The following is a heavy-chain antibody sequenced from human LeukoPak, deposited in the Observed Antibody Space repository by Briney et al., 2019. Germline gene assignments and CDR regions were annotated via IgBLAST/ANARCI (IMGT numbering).Heavy chain of an antibody. J-gene: IGHJ6*02. Sequence: PGGSLRLSCAASGFTFSSYGMHWVRQAPGKGLEWVAVISYDGSNKYYADSVKGRFTISRDNSKNTLYLQMNSLGAEDTAVYYCAKDGVIVGATRYYYYGMDVWGQGTTVTVSS. CDR2: ISYDGSNK. CDR1: GFTFSSYG. CDR3: AKDGVIVGATRYYYYGMDV. D-gene: IGHD1-26*01. V-gene: IGHV3-30*18.